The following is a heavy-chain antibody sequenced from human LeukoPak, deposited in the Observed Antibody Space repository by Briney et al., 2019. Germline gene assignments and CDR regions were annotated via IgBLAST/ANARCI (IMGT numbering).Heavy chain of an antibody. J-gene: IGHJ4*02. V-gene: IGHV4-34*01. CDR1: GGSFSGYY. CDR2: INHSGST. CDR3: ARAPSLAHDARYYYDSSGYPVGHFDY. Sequence: PSETLSLTCAVYGGSFSGYYWSWIRQPPGKGLEWIGEINHSGSTNYNPSLKSRVTISVDTSKNQFSLKLSSVTAADTAVYYCARAPSLAHDARYYYDSSGYPVGHFDYWGQGTLVTVSS. D-gene: IGHD3-22*01.